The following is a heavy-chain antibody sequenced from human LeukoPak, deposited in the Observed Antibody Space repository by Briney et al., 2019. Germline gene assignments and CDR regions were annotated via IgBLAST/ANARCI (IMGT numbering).Heavy chain of an antibody. V-gene: IGHV3-11*01. CDR3: ARDLRTQYYYDSSGYFT. J-gene: IGHJ5*02. CDR2: ISSSGSTI. CDR1: GFTFSDYY. D-gene: IGHD3-22*01. Sequence: KPGGSLRLSCAASGFTFSDYYMSWIRQAPGKGLEWVSYISSSGSTIYYADSVKGRFTISRDNAKNSLYLQMNSLRAEDTAVYYCARDLRTQYYYDSSGYFTWGQGTLVTVSS.